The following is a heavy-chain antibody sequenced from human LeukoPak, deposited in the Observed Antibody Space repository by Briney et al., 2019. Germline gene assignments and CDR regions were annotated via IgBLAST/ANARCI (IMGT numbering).Heavy chain of an antibody. D-gene: IGHD1-1*01. CDR1: GFTFSSYA. J-gene: IGHJ5*02. CDR2: ISGSGGST. Sequence: GGSLRLSCAASGFTFSSYAMSWVRQAQGKGLEWVSAISGSGGSTDYADSVKGRFTISRGNSKNTLYLQMNSLRAEDTAVYYCVKDVVEPIPPNWFDHWGQGTLVTVSS. V-gene: IGHV3-23*01. CDR3: VKDVVEPIPPNWFDH.